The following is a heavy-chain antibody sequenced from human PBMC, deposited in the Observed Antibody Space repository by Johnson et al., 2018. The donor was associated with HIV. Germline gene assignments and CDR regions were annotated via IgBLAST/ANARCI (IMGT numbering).Heavy chain of an antibody. Sequence: VQLVESGGGLVKPGGSLRLSCAASGVTFTNAWMNWVRQAPGKGLVWVSRINSDGSSTTYADSVQGRFTISRDNAKNTVYLQMNSLRGEDTAVYYCARECQYYYDSSGCMYDAFDIWGQGTMVTVSS. J-gene: IGHJ3*02. D-gene: IGHD3-22*01. V-gene: IGHV3-74*01. CDR1: GVTFTNAW. CDR3: ARECQYYYDSSGCMYDAFDI. CDR2: INSDGSST.